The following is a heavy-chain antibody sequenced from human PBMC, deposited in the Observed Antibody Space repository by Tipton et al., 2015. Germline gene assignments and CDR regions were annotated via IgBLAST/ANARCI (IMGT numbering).Heavy chain of an antibody. CDR2: ISFSDTT. Sequence: TLSLTCAVSGYSISSGYYWGWIRQPPGKGLEWIGYISFSDTTHYNPSLKSRVTISVDTSKNQFSLKLNSVTAADTAVYYCARDRPIRLYDIFTDLHARERGLFEYWGRGILVSVSS. D-gene: IGHD3-9*01. J-gene: IGHJ4*02. V-gene: IGHV4-61*01. CDR3: ARDRPIRLYDIFTDLHARERGLFEY. CDR1: GYSISSGYY.